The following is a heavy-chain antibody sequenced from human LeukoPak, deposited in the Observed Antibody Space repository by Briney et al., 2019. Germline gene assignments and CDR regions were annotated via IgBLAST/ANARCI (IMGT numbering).Heavy chain of an antibody. CDR2: ISSSSSYI. D-gene: IGHD2-15*01. Sequence: GGSLRLSCAASGFTFSSYSMNWVRQAPGKGLEWVSSISSSSSYIYYADSVKGRFTISRDNAKNSLYLQMNSLRAEDTAVYYRARINRGYCSGGSCPKDYYYFDYWGQGTLVTVSS. J-gene: IGHJ4*02. V-gene: IGHV3-21*01. CDR3: ARINRGYCSGGSCPKDYYYFDY. CDR1: GFTFSSYS.